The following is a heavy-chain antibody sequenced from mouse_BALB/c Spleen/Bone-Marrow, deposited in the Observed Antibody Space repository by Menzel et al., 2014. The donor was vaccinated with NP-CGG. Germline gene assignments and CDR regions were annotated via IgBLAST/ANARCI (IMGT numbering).Heavy chain of an antibody. Sequence: EESGPELVKPGASVKISCKASGYTFTDYNMHWVKQSHGKSLEWIGYIYPYNGGTGYNQKFKSKATLTVDNSSSTAYMELRSLTSEDSAVYYCARDDGYYDYWGQGTTLTVSS. CDR3: ARDDGYYDY. V-gene: IGHV1S29*02. CDR1: GYTFTDYN. CDR2: IYPYNGGT. J-gene: IGHJ2*01. D-gene: IGHD2-3*01.